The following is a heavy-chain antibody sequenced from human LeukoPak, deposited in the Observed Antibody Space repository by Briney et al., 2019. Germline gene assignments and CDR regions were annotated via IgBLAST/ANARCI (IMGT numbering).Heavy chain of an antibody. J-gene: IGHJ4*02. D-gene: IGHD3-10*01. CDR2: IYHSGGT. Sequence: SDTLSLTCAVSGYSIRSGYYWGWVRQPPGKGLEWIGSIYHSGGTYYNPSLKSRVTISVDTSKNQFSLKLSSVSAADTAVYYCARDGAYASGLYFDYWDQGTLVTVSS. V-gene: IGHV4-38-2*02. CDR3: ARDGAYASGLYFDY. CDR1: GYSIRSGYY.